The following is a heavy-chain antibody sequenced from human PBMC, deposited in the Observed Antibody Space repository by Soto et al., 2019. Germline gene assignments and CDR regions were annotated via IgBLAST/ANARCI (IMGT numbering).Heavy chain of an antibody. CDR3: AMVDVYVTPSPQDV. CDR2: INAYNGNT. J-gene: IGHJ6*01. Sequence: QVHLVQSGAEVKNPGASVKVSCKASGYSFTRYGIGWARQAPGQGLEWMGWINAYNGNTNYAQNLQGRLTLTTDTSTTTAYMELRSLRSNDTATYYCAMVDVYVTPSPQDVW. CDR1: GYSFTRYG. V-gene: IGHV1-18*01. D-gene: IGHD3-16*01.